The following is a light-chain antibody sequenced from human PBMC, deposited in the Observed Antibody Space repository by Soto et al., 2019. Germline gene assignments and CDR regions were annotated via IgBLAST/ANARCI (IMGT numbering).Light chain of an antibody. CDR3: QQGHNWPLT. CDR2: GAS. V-gene: IGKV3-15*01. Sequence: EIVMTQSPATLSVSQGESATLSCRASQSISSELAWYQQKPGQPPRLLIYGASTRATGVPARFTGSGSGSDFTLTISGLQSEDCAVYYCQQGHNWPLTFGQGTRLEI. J-gene: IGKJ2*01. CDR1: QSISSE.